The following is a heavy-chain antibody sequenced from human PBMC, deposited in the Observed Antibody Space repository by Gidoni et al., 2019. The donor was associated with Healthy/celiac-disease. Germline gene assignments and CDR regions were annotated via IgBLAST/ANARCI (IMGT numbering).Heavy chain of an antibody. CDR3: RGPITMVRGVTDY. Sequence: EVQLVESGGGLVQPGGSLRLSCAASGFTFSSYAMSWVRQAPGKGLEWVSAISGSGGSTYYADSVKGRFTISRDNSKNTLYLQMNSLRAEDTAVYYCRGPITMVRGVTDYWGQGTLVTVSS. CDR1: GFTFSSYA. V-gene: IGHV3-23*04. J-gene: IGHJ4*02. CDR2: ISGSGGST. D-gene: IGHD3-10*01.